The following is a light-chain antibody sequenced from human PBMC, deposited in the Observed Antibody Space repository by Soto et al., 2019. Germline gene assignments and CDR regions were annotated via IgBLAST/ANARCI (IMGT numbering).Light chain of an antibody. CDR3: QQYNIWIT. Sequence: VINQSAAALYVSQGERATLSCRASQSVSSNLAWYQQKPGQAPRLLIYGASTRATGIPARFSGSGSGTEFTLTISSLQSEDFAVYYCQQYNIWITSCQGTRLEF. CDR1: QSVSSN. V-gene: IGKV3-15*01. J-gene: IGKJ5*01. CDR2: GAS.